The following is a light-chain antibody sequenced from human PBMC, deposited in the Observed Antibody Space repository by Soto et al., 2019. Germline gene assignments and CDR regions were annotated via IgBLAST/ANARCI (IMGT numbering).Light chain of an antibody. CDR2: DAS. Sequence: IVLAQNTVTPSFSPGERATRSFRASQSVSNQLAWYQQKPGQAPRLLIYDASRGVTGIPPRFSGSGSGTDFTLTLSSLEPEDFAVYYCQQRAGSSTFGQGTRLEI. V-gene: IGKV3-11*01. J-gene: IGKJ5*01. CDR3: QQRAGSST. CDR1: QSVSNQ.